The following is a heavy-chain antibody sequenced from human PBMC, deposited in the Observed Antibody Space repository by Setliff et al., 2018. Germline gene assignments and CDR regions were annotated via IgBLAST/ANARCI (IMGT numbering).Heavy chain of an antibody. CDR3: ARGGDIVVVPAAPPYYYYGMDV. CDR2: TNPSGDYT. CDR1: GGTLATYY. Sequence: ASVKVSCKASGGTLATYYLHWMRQAPGQGLEWLGMTNPSGDYTGYAQRFQGRVTMTRDTSTSTVYMDMSSLRSEDTAVYYCARGGDIVVVPAAPPYYYYGMDVWGQGTTVTVSS. V-gene: IGHV1-46*01. J-gene: IGHJ6*02. D-gene: IGHD2-2*01.